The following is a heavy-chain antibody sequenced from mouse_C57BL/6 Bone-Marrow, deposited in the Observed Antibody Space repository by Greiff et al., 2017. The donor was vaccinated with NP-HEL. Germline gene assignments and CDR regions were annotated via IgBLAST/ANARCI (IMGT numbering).Heavy chain of an antibody. CDR3: ASSESLYPAMDY. CDR1: GYAFTNYL. J-gene: IGHJ4*01. Sequence: QVQLQQSGAELVRPGTSVKVSCKASGYAFTNYLIEWVKQRPGQGLEWIGVINPGSGGTNYNEKFKGKATLTADKSSSTAYMQLSSLTSEDSAVYFCASSESLYPAMDYWGQGTSVTVSS. V-gene: IGHV1-54*01. D-gene: IGHD2-1*01. CDR2: INPGSGGT.